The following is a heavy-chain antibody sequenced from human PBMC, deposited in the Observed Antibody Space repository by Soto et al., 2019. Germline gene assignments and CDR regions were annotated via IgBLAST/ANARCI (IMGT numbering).Heavy chain of an antibody. Sequence: SETLSLTCTASGGSIGSYYRTWIRQPAGKGLEWIGRIYTSGSTNYSPSLKSRVTMSVDTSKNQFSLKLSSVTAADTAVYYCARGWGRTVDYYYGLDVWGQGTRVPVS. D-gene: IGHD3-16*01. CDR3: ARGWGRTVDYYYGLDV. CDR1: GGSIGSYY. V-gene: IGHV4-4*07. CDR2: IYTSGST. J-gene: IGHJ6*01.